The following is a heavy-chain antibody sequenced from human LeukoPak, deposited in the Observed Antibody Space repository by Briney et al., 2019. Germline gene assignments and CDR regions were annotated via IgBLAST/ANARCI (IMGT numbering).Heavy chain of an antibody. D-gene: IGHD1-26*01. Sequence: GGSLRLSCAASGLTFSSFWMSWLRQAPGKGLEWVANIKQDGSEKYYVDSVKGRFTISRDNAKNTLYLQMNSLRAEDTGVYYCARAGSYRFDYWGQGTLVTVSS. CDR2: IKQDGSEK. CDR1: GLTFSSFW. V-gene: IGHV3-7*02. J-gene: IGHJ4*02. CDR3: ARAGSYRFDY.